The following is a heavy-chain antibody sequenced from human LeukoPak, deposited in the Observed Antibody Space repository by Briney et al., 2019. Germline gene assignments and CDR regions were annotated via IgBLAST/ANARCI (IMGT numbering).Heavy chain of an antibody. D-gene: IGHD4/OR15-4a*01. CDR1: GFIFRNYA. J-gene: IGHJ4*02. V-gene: IGHV3-23*01. CDR3: AKESGALGAPLYDY. Sequence: GGSLRLSCGASGFIFRNYAMSWVRQAPGEGLEWVSGISANGGGTYYADSVKGRFTISRDHSKNMLYLQMNSLRAEDTAVYYCAKESGALGAPLYDYWGQGTLVTGSS. CDR2: ISANGGGT.